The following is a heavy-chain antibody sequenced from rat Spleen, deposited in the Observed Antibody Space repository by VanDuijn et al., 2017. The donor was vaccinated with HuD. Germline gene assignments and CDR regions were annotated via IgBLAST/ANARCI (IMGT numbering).Heavy chain of an antibody. J-gene: IGHJ2*01. CDR1: GYSITSNY. D-gene: IGHD1-2*01. V-gene: IGHV3-1*01. CDR3: TTRGAAISPWYFDY. Sequence: EVQLQESGPGLVKPSQSLSLTCSVTGYSITSNYWGWIRKFPGNKMEWIGHVSYSGSSSYSPSLKSRISITRDTSKNQFFLQLSSVTTEDTATYYCTTRGAAISPWYFDYWGQGVMVTVSS. CDR2: VSYSGSS.